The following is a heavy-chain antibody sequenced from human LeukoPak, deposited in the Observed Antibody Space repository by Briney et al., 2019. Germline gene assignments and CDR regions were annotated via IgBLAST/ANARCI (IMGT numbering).Heavy chain of an antibody. CDR1: GFTFNDYY. Sequence: KPGGSLRLSCEGSGFTFNDYYMSWVRQAPGRGLEWLSCISSDSDDIFYADSVKGRFTISRDNAKNSLYLQMNSLRAEDTAVYYCARDHKDWGVFDYWGQGTLVTVSS. CDR2: ISSDSDDI. V-gene: IGHV3-11*06. D-gene: IGHD7-27*01. CDR3: ARDHKDWGVFDY. J-gene: IGHJ4*02.